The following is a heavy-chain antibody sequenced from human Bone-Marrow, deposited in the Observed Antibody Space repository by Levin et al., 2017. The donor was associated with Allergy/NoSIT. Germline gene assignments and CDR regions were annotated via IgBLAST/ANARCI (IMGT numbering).Heavy chain of an antibody. CDR2: IYSGGNT. V-gene: IGHV3-53*01. CDR3: ATSPTSGY. J-gene: IGHJ4*02. CDR1: GFTVSNNY. Sequence: GESLKISCAASGFTVSNNYMSWVRQAPGKGLEGVSIIYSGGNTYYTDSVKGRFTISRDSSKNTLYLQMNSLRAEDTAGYYCATSPTSGYWGQGTLVTVSS.